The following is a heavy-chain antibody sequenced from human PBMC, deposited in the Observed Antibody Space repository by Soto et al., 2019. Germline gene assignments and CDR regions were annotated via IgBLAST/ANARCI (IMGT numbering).Heavy chain of an antibody. CDR3: AKGIAAPGTGWFDP. CDR2: ISGGGGSI. D-gene: IGHD6-13*01. J-gene: IGHJ5*02. V-gene: IGHV3-23*01. CDR1: GFTFSNYA. Sequence: GGSLRLSCAASGFTFSNYAMDWVRQAQGKGLEWVSGISGGGGSIYYADSVKGRFIISRDNSKNTLYLQMNSLRAEDTAIYYCAKGIAAPGTGWFDPWGQGTLVTVSS.